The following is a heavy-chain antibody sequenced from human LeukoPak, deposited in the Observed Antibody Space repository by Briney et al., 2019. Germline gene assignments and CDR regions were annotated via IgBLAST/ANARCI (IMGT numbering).Heavy chain of an antibody. CDR1: GGSISSSSYY. D-gene: IGHD3-22*01. V-gene: IGHV4-39*07. CDR2: IYYSGST. CDR3: ARDPYYYDSSGYLSFDY. Sequence: SETLSLTCTVSGGSISSSSYYWGWIRQPPGKGLEWIGSIYYSGSTYYNPSLKSRVTISVDTSKNQFSLKLSSVTAADTAVYYCARDPYYYDSSGYLSFDYWGQGTLVTVSS. J-gene: IGHJ4*02.